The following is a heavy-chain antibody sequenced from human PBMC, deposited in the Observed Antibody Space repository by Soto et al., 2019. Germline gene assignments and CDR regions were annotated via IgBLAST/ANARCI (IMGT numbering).Heavy chain of an antibody. CDR1: GFTFSSYG. D-gene: IGHD4-4*01. J-gene: IGHJ6*02. CDR2: VSIDGGRT. Sequence: EEQLVESGGGLVQPGGSLRLSCAASGFTFSSYGLHWSRQAPGKGLGWVSGVSIDGGRTTYADSVKGRLTISKDNAKNTLYLQMNSLRDEDTALYYCARGLQGYDGKDVWGQGTTVTVSS. V-gene: IGHV3-74*01. CDR3: ARGLQGYDGKDV.